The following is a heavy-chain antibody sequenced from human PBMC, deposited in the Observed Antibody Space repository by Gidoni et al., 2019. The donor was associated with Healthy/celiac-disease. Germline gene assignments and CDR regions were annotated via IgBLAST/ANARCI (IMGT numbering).Heavy chain of an antibody. CDR1: GFTFSSYG. V-gene: IGHV3-33*01. Sequence: QVQLVESGGGVVQPGRSRRLSCAASGFTFSSYGMHWVRQAPGKGLEWVAVIWYDGSNKYYADSVKGRFTISRDNSKNTLYLQMNSLRAEDTAVYYCARDRGVQGVIRYYFDYWGQGTLVTVSS. D-gene: IGHD3-10*01. J-gene: IGHJ4*02. CDR3: ARDRGVQGVIRYYFDY. CDR2: IWYDGSNK.